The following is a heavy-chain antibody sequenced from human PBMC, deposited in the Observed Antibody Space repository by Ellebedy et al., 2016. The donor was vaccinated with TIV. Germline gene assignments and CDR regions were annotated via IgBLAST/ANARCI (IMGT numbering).Heavy chain of an antibody. CDR1: GFTFSSYG. V-gene: IGHV3-30*18. CDR3: AKGIVPQSYYYYGMDV. CDR2: ISYDGSNK. J-gene: IGHJ6*02. Sequence: GESLKISCAASGFTFSSYGMHWVRQAPGKGLEWVAVISYDGSNKYYADSVKGRFTISRDNSKNTLYLQMNSLRAEDTAVYYCAKGIVPQSYYYYGMDVWGQGTTVTVSS. D-gene: IGHD2-8*01.